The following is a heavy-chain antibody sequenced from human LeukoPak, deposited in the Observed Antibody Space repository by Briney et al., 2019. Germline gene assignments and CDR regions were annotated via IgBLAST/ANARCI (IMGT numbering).Heavy chain of an antibody. D-gene: IGHD3-10*01. V-gene: IGHV1-8*03. CDR3: ARLMVRGEEGETKYGMHV. Sequence: SGNTGYAQKFQGRVTITRNTSISTAYMELSSLGSEDTAVYYCARLMVRGEEGETKYGMHVWGQGTTVTVSS. CDR2: SGNT. J-gene: IGHJ6*02.